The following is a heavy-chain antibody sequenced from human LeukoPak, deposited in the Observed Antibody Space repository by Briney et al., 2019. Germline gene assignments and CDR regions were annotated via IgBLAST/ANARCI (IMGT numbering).Heavy chain of an antibody. CDR1: GGSIRSSSYY. Sequence: PSGTLSLTCAVSGGSIRSSSYYWGWIRQPPGKGLEWIGSIYYSGTTYHNPSLKSRVTISVDTSKNQFSLKLSSVSAADTAVYCCERDVEGSCWPFDCWGQGTLVTVSS. CDR2: IYYSGTT. D-gene: IGHD6-19*01. J-gene: IGHJ4*02. V-gene: IGHV4-39*07. CDR3: ERDVEGSCWPFDC.